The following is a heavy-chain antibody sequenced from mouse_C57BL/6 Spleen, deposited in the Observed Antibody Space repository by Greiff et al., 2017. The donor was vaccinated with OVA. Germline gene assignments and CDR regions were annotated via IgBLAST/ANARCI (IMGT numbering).Heavy chain of an antibody. CDR3: ARDYDYDDDAAWFAY. V-gene: IGHV1-85*01. CDR1: GYTFTSYD. D-gene: IGHD2-4*01. J-gene: IGHJ3*01. Sequence: VKLMESGPELVKPGASVKLSCKASGYTFTSYDINWVKQRPGQGLEWIGWIYPRDGSTKYNEKFKGKATLTVDTSSSTAYMELHSLTSEDSAVYFCARDYDYDDDAAWFAYWGQGTLVTVSA. CDR2: IYPRDGST.